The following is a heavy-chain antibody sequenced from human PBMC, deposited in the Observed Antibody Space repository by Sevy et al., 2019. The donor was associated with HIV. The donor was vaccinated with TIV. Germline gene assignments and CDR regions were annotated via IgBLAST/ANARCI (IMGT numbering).Heavy chain of an antibody. CDR2: IKPDGSEK. V-gene: IGHV3-7*01. Sequence: GGSLRLSCVASGFTFSNYWMSWVRQAPGKGLEWVANIKPDGSEKYEEDSVKVRFTISRANAKNSRYLQMNSLRAEDTAVYYCARVWVVVRGTSYMTAALDICGQGTMVTVSS. D-gene: IGHD3-10*01. J-gene: IGHJ3*02. CDR1: GFTFSNYW. CDR3: ARVWVVVRGTSYMTAALDI.